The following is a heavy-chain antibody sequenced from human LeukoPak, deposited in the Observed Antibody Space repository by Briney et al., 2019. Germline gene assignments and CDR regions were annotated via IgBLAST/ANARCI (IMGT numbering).Heavy chain of an antibody. D-gene: IGHD2-21*02. J-gene: IGHJ4*02. CDR2: IRGSGGST. V-gene: IGHV3-23*01. CDR1: GFTFSSYA. Sequence: GGSLRLSCAASGFTFSSYAMSWVRQAPGKGLEWVSAIRGSGGSTYYADSVKGRFTISRDNSKNTLYLQMNSLRAEDTAVYYCAKDYRGHIVVVTAIGDWGQGTLVTVSS. CDR3: AKDYRGHIVVVTAIGD.